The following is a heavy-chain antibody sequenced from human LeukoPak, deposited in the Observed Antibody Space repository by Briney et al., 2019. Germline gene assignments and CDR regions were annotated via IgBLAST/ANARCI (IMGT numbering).Heavy chain of an antibody. Sequence: GESLKISCKGSGYSLTTYWIGWVRQMPGKGLEWLGIIYPGDSDTRYSPSFQGHVTISADKSISTAYLQWSSLKASDTAMYYCARQSSFNWFDPWGQGTLVTVSS. J-gene: IGHJ5*02. V-gene: IGHV5-51*01. CDR2: IYPGDSDT. CDR3: ARQSSFNWFDP. CDR1: GYSLTTYW.